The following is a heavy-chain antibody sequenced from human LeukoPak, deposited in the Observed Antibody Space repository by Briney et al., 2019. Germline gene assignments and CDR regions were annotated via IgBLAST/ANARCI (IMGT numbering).Heavy chain of an antibody. CDR2: MDPNTGNT. CDR1: GYTFTSYD. D-gene: IGHD4-23*01. CDR3: ARTAPAPSRLRWYGSHTRNAFDI. Sequence: ASVKVSCKASGYTFTSYDINWVRQATGQGLEWMGWMDPNTGNTGYAQKFQGRVSMTRNTSISTAYMELSSLRSEDTAVYYCARTAPAPSRLRWYGSHTRNAFDIWGQGTMVTVSS. V-gene: IGHV1-8*01. J-gene: IGHJ3*02.